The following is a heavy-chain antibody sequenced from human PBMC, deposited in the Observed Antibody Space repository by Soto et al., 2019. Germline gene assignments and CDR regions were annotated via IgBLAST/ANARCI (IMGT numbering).Heavy chain of an antibody. CDR1: GGTFRSDA. D-gene: IGHD1-26*01. J-gene: IGHJ5*02. CDR3: ARGVTCGNYDP. CDR2: IIPIFGKA. V-gene: IGHV1-69*01. Sequence: QVQLEQSGAEVKKPESSVRVSCKASGGTFRSDAFTWVRQAPGQGLEWVGGIIPIFGKATYAQKFQDRVKFTADESTNTTYMELSSLRSEDTATYYCARGVTCGNYDPWGPGTLVTVSA.